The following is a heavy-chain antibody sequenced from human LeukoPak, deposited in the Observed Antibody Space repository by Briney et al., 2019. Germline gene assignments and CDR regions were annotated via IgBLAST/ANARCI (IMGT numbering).Heavy chain of an antibody. Sequence: GGSLRLSCAASGFTFSYYALHWVRQAPGKGLEWVAVISYDGRHKYHVDSVKGRFTISRDNFKDTLYLQMDDLRAEDTAVYYCAREICGSTSCHEFGMDVWGQGTTVTVS. D-gene: IGHD2-2*01. CDR1: GFTFSYYA. J-gene: IGHJ6*02. V-gene: IGHV3-30*04. CDR2: ISYDGRHK. CDR3: AREICGSTSCHEFGMDV.